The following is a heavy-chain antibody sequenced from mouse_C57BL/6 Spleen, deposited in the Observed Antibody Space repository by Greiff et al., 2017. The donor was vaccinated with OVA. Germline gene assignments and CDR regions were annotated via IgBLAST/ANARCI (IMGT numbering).Heavy chain of an antibody. D-gene: IGHD1-1*01. CDR1: GYAFSSYW. Sequence: VQLQQSGAELVKPGASVKISCKASGYAFSSYWMNWVKQRPGKGLEWIGQIYPGDGDTNYNGKFKGKATLTADKSSSTAYLQLSSLTSEDSAVYFCARLDYGSSYYFDYWGQGTTLTVSS. CDR2: IYPGDGDT. V-gene: IGHV1-80*01. CDR3: ARLDYGSSYYFDY. J-gene: IGHJ2*01.